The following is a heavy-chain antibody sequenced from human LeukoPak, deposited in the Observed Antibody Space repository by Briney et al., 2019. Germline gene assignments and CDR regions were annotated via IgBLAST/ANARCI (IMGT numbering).Heavy chain of an antibody. CDR3: AVLSRAEYFQH. Sequence: PSETLSLTCAVYGGSFSGYYWSWIRQPPGEGLEWIGEINHSGSTNYNPSLKSRVTISVDTSKNQFSLKLSSVTAADTAVYYCAVLSRAEYFQHWGQGTLVTASS. D-gene: IGHD3-16*02. V-gene: IGHV4-34*01. CDR1: GGSFSGYY. J-gene: IGHJ1*01. CDR2: INHSGST.